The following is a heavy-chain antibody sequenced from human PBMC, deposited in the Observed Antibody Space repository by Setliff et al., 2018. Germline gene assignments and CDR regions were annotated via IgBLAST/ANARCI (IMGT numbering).Heavy chain of an antibody. Sequence: GESLKTSCAGSGFSFSDAWMNWVRQAPGKGLEWVGRIKTKADGGTTDFAAPVEGRFTISRDDSKNTVYLQMNSLITEDTAVYYCFTFSSGWSPSWGQGTLVTVSS. CDR3: FTFSSGWSPS. CDR2: IKTKADGGTT. D-gene: IGHD6-25*01. V-gene: IGHV3-15*07. J-gene: IGHJ4*02. CDR1: GFSFSDAW.